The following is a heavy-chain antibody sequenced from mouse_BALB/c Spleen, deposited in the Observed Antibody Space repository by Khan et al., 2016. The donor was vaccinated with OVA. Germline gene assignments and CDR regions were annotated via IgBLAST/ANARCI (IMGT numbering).Heavy chain of an antibody. CDR1: GYTFTSYY. CDR3: AREGYYGNCRARFAY. Sequence: QVQLQQSGPELVKPRASVRISCQTSGYTFTSYYIHWVKQRPGQGLEWIGWIYPGNINTKYNENFKGKATLTADKSSNTAYIQLNSMTSEDSSVYFCAREGYYGNCRARFAYWGQGTLVTVST. J-gene: IGHJ3*01. CDR2: IYPGNINT. D-gene: IGHD2-1*01. V-gene: IGHV1S50*01.